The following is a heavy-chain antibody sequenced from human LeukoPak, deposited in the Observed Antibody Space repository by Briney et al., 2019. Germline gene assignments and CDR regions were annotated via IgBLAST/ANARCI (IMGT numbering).Heavy chain of an antibody. D-gene: IGHD4-17*01. V-gene: IGHV1-46*01. J-gene: IGHJ4*02. CDR2: INPSGGST. CDR3: AILTHDYDQIDY. Sequence: ASVKVSCKASGYTFTSYYMHWVRQAPGQGLEWMGIINPSGGSTSYAQKFQGRVTMTRDTSTGTVYMELSSLRSEDTAVYYCAILTHDYDQIDYWGQGTLVTVSS. CDR1: GYTFTSYY.